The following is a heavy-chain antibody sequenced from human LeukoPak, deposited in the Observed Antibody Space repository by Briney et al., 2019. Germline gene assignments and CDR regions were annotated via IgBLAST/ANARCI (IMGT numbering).Heavy chain of an antibody. J-gene: IGHJ4*02. CDR1: GGSISSSSYY. V-gene: IGHV4-39*01. CDR3: ARTGDTAMVDY. Sequence: SETLSLTCTVSGGSISSSSYYWGWIRQPPGKGLEWIGSIYYSGSTYYNPSLKSRVTISVDTSKNQFSLKLSSVTAADTAVYYCARTGDTAMVDYWGQGTLVTVSS. D-gene: IGHD5-18*01. CDR2: IYYSGST.